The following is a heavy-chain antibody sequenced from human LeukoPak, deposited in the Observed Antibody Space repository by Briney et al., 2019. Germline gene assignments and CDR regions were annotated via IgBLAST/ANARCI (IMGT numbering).Heavy chain of an antibody. V-gene: IGHV4-39*07. D-gene: IGHD2-2*01. Sequence: SETLSLTCTVSGGSISSYYWGWIRQPPGKGLEWIGSIYYSGSTYYNPSLKSRVTISVDTSKNQFSLKLSSVTAADTAVYYCARAYQNAFDIWGQGTMVTVSS. J-gene: IGHJ3*02. CDR3: ARAYQNAFDI. CDR2: IYYSGST. CDR1: GGSISSYY.